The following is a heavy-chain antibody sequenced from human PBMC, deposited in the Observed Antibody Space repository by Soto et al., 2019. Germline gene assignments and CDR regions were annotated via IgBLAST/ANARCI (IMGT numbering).Heavy chain of an antibody. Sequence: QVQLVQSGAEVKKPGSSVKVSCKASGGTFSSYAISWVRQAPGQGLEWMGGIIPIFGTANYAQKFQGRVTITADESTSTAYMERSSLRSEDTAVYYGARGLVIVATIYYYYYGMDVWGQGTTVTVSS. CDR2: IIPIFGTA. V-gene: IGHV1-69*12. CDR1: GGTFSSYA. CDR3: ARGLVIVATIYYYYYGMDV. J-gene: IGHJ6*02. D-gene: IGHD5-12*01.